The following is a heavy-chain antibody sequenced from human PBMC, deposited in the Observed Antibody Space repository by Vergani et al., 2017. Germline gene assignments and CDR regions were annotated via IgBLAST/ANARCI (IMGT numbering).Heavy chain of an antibody. CDR1: GFTLSSYS. CDR3: ASGDAFDI. Sequence: EVQLVESGGGLVQPGGSLRLSCEASGFTLSSYSMNWVRQAPGKGLEWVSFISSDSRTIYYADSVQGRFTISRDNAKNSLYLQMNTVRAEDTAVYYCASGDAFDIWGQGTMVTVSS. V-gene: IGHV3-48*01. J-gene: IGHJ3*02. CDR2: ISSDSRTI.